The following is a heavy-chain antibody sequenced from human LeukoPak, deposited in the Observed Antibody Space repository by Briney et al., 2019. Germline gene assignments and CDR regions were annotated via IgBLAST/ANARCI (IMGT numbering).Heavy chain of an antibody. D-gene: IGHD4-17*01. CDR1: GFTVISNY. CDR2: IYSGGST. J-gene: IGHJ3*02. V-gene: IGHV3-53*01. Sequence: PGGSLRLFCAASGFTVISNYMTWVRQAPGKGLEWVSVIYSGGSTYSADSVQGRFTISRDNSKSTLYLQMNSLRAEDTAVYYCARAGTRGDYDAFDIRGPGTIVPVSS. CDR3: ARAGTRGDYDAFDI.